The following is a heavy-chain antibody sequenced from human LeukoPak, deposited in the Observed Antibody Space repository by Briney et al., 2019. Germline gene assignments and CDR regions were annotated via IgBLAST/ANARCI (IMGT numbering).Heavy chain of an antibody. CDR2: ITADGTE. Sequence: GGSLRLSCAVSGLTFSDAWISWVRQAPGKGLEWVARITADGTEDYAAPVNARFTASRDDSKTTVYLQMNSLTTEDTAVYYCTXXXXRGWLPYFDYWGQGTVVTVSS. J-gene: IGHJ4*02. CDR3: TXXXXRGWLPYFDY. CDR1: GLTFSDAW. D-gene: IGHD5-24*01. V-gene: IGHV3-15*01.